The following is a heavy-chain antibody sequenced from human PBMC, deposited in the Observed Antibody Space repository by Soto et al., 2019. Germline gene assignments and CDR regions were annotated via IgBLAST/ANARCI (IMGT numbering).Heavy chain of an antibody. CDR1: GGSISSSSYY. Sequence: SETLSLTCTVSGGSISSSSYYWGWIGQPPGKGREWIGSIYYSGSTYYNPSLKSRVTISVDTSKNQFSLKLSSVTAADTAVYYCARQFIAAAGRFGDYYYYGMDVWGQGTTVT. CDR3: ARQFIAAAGRFGDYYYYGMDV. D-gene: IGHD6-13*01. J-gene: IGHJ6*02. CDR2: IYYSGST. V-gene: IGHV4-39*01.